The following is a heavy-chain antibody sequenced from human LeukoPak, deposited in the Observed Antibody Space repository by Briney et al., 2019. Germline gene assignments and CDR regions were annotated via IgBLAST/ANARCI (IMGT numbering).Heavy chain of an antibody. Sequence: SETLSLTCTVSGGSISSYYWSWIRQPPGKGLEWIGYIDTSGSTNYNPSLKSRVTISVDTSKNQFSLKLSSVTAADTAVFYCARQARNTVGPNWWFDPWGQGTLVTVSS. CDR1: GGSISSYY. CDR3: ARQARNTVGPNWWFDP. V-gene: IGHV4-4*09. D-gene: IGHD1-26*01. CDR2: IDTSGST. J-gene: IGHJ5*02.